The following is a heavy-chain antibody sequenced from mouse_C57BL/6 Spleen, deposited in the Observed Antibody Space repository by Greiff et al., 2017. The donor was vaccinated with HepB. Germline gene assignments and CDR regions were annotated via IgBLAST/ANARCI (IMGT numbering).Heavy chain of an antibody. D-gene: IGHD1-1*01. CDR3: ASLTTVVAPGFAY. CDR1: GFTFSSYG. CDR2: ISSGGSYT. V-gene: IGHV5-6*01. Sequence: DVQLVESGGDLVKPGGSLKLSCAASGFTFSSYGMSWVRQTPDKRLEWVATISSGGSYTYYPDSVKGRFTISRDNAKNTLYLQMSSLKSEDTAMYYCASLTTVVAPGFAYWGQGTLVTVSA. J-gene: IGHJ3*01.